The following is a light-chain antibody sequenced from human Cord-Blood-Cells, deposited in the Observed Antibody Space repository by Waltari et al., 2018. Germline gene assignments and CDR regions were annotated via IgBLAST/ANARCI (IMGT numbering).Light chain of an antibody. Sequence: EIVMTHSPDSLAGSLGERATINCKSSQCVLYSSNNKNYLAWYQQKPGKPPKLLIYWAYTRESGVPDRFSGSGSGTDFTLTISSLRAEDVAVYYCQQYYSTPYTFGQGTNLEIK. J-gene: IGKJ2*01. CDR3: QQYYSTPYT. V-gene: IGKV4-1*01. CDR2: WAY. CDR1: QCVLYSSNNKNY.